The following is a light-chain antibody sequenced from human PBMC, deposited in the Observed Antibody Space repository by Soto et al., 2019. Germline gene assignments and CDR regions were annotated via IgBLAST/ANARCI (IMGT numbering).Light chain of an antibody. J-gene: IGKJ1*01. CDR2: GAS. Sequence: IVMTQSPATLSVSTGERATLSCRASQSVSSNLAWYQQKPGQAPRLLIYGASTRATGIPVRFSGSGSGTEFTLTISSLQSEDFAVYYCQQYDKWPPTFGQRTKVDIK. CDR3: QQYDKWPPT. CDR1: QSVSSN. V-gene: IGKV3-15*01.